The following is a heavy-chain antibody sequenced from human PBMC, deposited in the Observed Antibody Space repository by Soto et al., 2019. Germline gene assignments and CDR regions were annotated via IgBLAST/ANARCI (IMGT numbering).Heavy chain of an antibody. Sequence: GGSLRLSCAASGFTFSSYGMHWVRQAPGKGLEWVAVISYDGRNKYYADSVEGRFTISRDNSKNTLYLQMNSLRAEDTAVYYCAKDWGGEGYSSASTIDYWGQGTLVTVSS. V-gene: IGHV3-30*18. J-gene: IGHJ4*02. CDR1: GFTFSSYG. CDR2: ISYDGRNK. D-gene: IGHD5-18*01. CDR3: AKDWGGEGYSSASTIDY.